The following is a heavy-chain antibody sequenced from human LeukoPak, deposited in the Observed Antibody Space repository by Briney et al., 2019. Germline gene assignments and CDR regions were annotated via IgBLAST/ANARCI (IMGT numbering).Heavy chain of an antibody. J-gene: IGHJ4*02. CDR1: GFTFSSYA. CDR3: ARDYYYSSGYYYEGFDY. D-gene: IGHD3-22*01. V-gene: IGHV3-30*01. CDR2: ISYDGSNK. Sequence: TGGSLRLSCAASGFTFSSYAMHWVRQAPGKGLEWVAVISYDGSNKYYADSVKGRFTISRDNSKNTLYLQMNSLRAEDTAVYYCARDYYYSSGYYYEGFDYWGQRTLVTVSS.